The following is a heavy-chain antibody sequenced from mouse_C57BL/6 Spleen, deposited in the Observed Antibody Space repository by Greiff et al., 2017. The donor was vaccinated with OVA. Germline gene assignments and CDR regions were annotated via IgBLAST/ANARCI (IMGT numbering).Heavy chain of an antibody. Sequence: QVQLQQPGAELVKPGASVKLSCKASGYAFTSYWMHWVKQRPGQGLEWIGMIHPNSGRTNYNEKFKSKATLTVDKSSSTAYMKLSSLTSEDSAVYYCAKGVMDYWGQGTSVTVSS. CDR3: AKGVMDY. J-gene: IGHJ4*01. CDR2: IHPNSGRT. V-gene: IGHV1-64*01. CDR1: GYAFTSYW.